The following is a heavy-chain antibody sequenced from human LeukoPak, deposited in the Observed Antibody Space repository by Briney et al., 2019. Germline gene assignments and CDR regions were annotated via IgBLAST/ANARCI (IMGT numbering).Heavy chain of an antibody. CDR3: AKTGNRWFGEHYFDY. Sequence: GGSLRLSCAASGSTFSSYGVHWVRQAPGKGLEWVAVIWYDGSNKYYADSVKGRFTISRDNSKNTLYLQMNSLRAEDTAVYYCAKTGNRWFGEHYFDYWGQGTLVTVSS. D-gene: IGHD3-10*01. J-gene: IGHJ4*02. V-gene: IGHV3-33*06. CDR2: IWYDGSNK. CDR1: GSTFSSYG.